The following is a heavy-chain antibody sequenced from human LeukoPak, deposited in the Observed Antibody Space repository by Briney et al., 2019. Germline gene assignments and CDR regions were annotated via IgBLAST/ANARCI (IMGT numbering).Heavy chain of an antibody. J-gene: IGHJ3*02. CDR1: GFAFSSYA. CDR3: ATFPGMTTVTLDAFDI. D-gene: IGHD4-17*01. CDR2: MSYDGSNR. Sequence: GRSLRLSCAASGFAFSSYAMYWVRQAPGKGLEWVALMSYDGSNRYYADSVKGRFTISRDNSKNTLYLQINSLRAEDMAVYYCATFPGMTTVTLDAFDIWGQGTMVTVSS. V-gene: IGHV3-30-3*01.